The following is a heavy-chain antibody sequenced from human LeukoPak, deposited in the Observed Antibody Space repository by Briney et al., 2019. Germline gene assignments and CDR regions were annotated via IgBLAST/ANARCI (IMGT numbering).Heavy chain of an antibody. V-gene: IGHV3-7*01. CDR3: ARDPYSGGYSAYYYYYMDV. CDR2: IKQDGSEK. CDR1: GFTFSSYW. Sequence: GGSLRLSCAASGFTFSSYWMSWVRQAPGKGLEWVANIKQDGSEKYYVDSVKGRFTISRDNAKNSLYLQMNSLRAEDTAMYYCARDPYSGGYSAYYYYYMDVWGKGTTVTVSS. D-gene: IGHD1-26*01. J-gene: IGHJ6*03.